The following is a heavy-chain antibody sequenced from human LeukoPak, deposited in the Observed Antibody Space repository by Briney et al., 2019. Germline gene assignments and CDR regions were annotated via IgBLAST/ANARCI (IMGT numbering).Heavy chain of an antibody. D-gene: IGHD2-15*01. CDR3: ARAPPRYCSGGSCIFDH. CDR1: GYTFTSYA. V-gene: IGHV1-3*01. CDR2: INAGSGDT. Sequence: ASVKVSCKASGYTFTSYAMHWVRQAPGQRLEWMGWINAGSGDTKYSQKFQGRVTITTDTSASTAYMELSSLRSEDTAVHYCARAPPRYCSGGSCIFDHWGRGTLVTISS. J-gene: IGHJ4*02.